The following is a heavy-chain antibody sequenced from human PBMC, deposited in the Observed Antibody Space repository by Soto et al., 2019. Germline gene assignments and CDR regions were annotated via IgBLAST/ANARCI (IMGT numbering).Heavy chain of an antibody. CDR1: GYTFTSYG. CDR3: AAEIRYSNYYYFDY. Sequence: ASVKVSCKASGYTFTSYGISWVRQAPGQGLEWMGWISAYNGNTNYAQKLQGRVTITADESTSTAYMELSSLRSEDTAVYYCAAEIRYSNYYYFDYWGQGTLVTVSS. CDR2: ISAYNGNT. D-gene: IGHD4-4*01. J-gene: IGHJ4*02. V-gene: IGHV1-18*01.